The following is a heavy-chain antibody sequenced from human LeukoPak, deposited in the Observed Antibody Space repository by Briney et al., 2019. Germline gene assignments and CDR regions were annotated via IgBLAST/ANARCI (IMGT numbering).Heavy chain of an antibody. CDR1: GYTFTSYD. CDR3: ARLIMVRGVIITFSNGMDV. J-gene: IGHJ6*02. V-gene: IGHV1-8*01. D-gene: IGHD3-10*01. CDR2: MNPNSGNT. Sequence: ASVKVSCKASGYTFTSYDINWVRQATGQGLEWMGWMNPNSGNTGYAQKFQGRVTMTRNTSISIAYMELSSLRSEDTAVYYCARLIMVRGVIITFSNGMDVWGQGTTVTVSS.